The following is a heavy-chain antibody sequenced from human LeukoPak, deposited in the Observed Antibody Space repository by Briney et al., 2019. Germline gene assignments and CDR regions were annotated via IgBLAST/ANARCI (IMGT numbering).Heavy chain of an antibody. CDR3: ARVEDYDILTGFDY. CDR1: GFTFSSYA. V-gene: IGHV3-20*04. Sequence: GGSLRLSCAASGFTFSSYAMSWVRQAPGKGLEWVSGINWNGGSTGYADSVKGRFTISRDNAKNSLYLQMNSLRAEDTAVYYCARVEDYDILTGFDYWGQGTLVTVSS. CDR2: INWNGGST. D-gene: IGHD3-9*01. J-gene: IGHJ4*02.